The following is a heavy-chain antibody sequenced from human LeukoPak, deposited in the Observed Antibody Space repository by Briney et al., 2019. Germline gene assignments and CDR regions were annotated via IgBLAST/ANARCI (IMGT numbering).Heavy chain of an antibody. CDR2: ISAYNGNT. D-gene: IGHD1-26*01. CDR1: GYTFTTYG. J-gene: IGHJ5*02. V-gene: IGHV1-18*01. CDR3: ARDAIVGDTLFGWPRWFDP. Sequence: GASVKVSCKASGYTFTTYGISWVRQAPGQGLEWMGWISAYNGNTKYAQTFQGRVTITADESTSTAYMELSSLRSEDTAVYYCARDAIVGDTLFGWPRWFDPWGQGTLVTVSS.